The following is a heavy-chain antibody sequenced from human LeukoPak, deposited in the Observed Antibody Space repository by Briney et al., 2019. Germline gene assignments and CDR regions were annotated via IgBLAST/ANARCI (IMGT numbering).Heavy chain of an antibody. Sequence: GGSLRLSCAASGFPFSSYAMHWVRQAPGKGLDWLTVISYDGNNEYYAASVKSRFTISRDDSKNTLFLQMNSLRADDTAFYYCARDGDRRQESDLSPKYWGQGTLVTVSS. V-gene: IGHV3-30*04. CDR2: ISYDGNNE. J-gene: IGHJ4*02. CDR3: ARDGDRRQESDLSPKY. D-gene: IGHD1-1*01. CDR1: GFPFSSYA.